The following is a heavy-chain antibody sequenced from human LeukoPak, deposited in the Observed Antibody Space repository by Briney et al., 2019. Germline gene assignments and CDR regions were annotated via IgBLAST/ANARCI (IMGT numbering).Heavy chain of an antibody. D-gene: IGHD3-3*01. Sequence: GGSLRLSCAASGFTFSSNAMSWVRQAPGKGLEWVSSISGSDGSSDGSTYYADSVKGRFTISRDNSKNTLYLQMNSLRAEDTAVYYCARGAVLRFLEWLLDAFDIWGQGTMVTVSS. CDR2: ISGSDGSSDGST. J-gene: IGHJ3*02. CDR3: ARGAVLRFLEWLLDAFDI. V-gene: IGHV3-23*01. CDR1: GFTFSSNA.